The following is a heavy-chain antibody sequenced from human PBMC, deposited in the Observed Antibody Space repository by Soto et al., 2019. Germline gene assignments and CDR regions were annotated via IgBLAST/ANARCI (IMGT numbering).Heavy chain of an antibody. CDR1: GFTFSNYA. CDR3: AREFAPGSPNYDY. Sequence: GGSLRLSCAASGFTFSNYAMSWVRLAPGKGLEWVSTFTRSGNTYYADSVKGRFTISRDNSKNTLYLQMDSLRAEDTAVYYCAREFAPGSPNYDYWGLGTLVTVSS. V-gene: IGHV3-23*01. J-gene: IGHJ4*02. CDR2: FTRSGNT. D-gene: IGHD3-10*01.